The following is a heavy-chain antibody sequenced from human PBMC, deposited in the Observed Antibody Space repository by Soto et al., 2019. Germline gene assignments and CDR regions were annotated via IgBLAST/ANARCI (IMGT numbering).Heavy chain of an antibody. CDR3: VSGGVIGTLAY. J-gene: IGHJ4*02. V-gene: IGHV4-59*06. CDR1: GGSISSYY. CDR2: IYYSGST. Sequence: SETLSLTCTVSGGSISSYYWSWIRQPPGKGLEWIGYIYYSGSTYYNPSLKSRVTISVDTSKNQFSLKLSSVTAADTAVYYCVSGGVIGTLAYWGQGTLVPVSP. D-gene: IGHD3-16*01.